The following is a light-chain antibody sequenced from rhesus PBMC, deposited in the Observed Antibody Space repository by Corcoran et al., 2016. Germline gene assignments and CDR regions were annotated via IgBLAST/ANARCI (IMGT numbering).Light chain of an antibody. J-gene: IGKJ4*01. CDR1: HNIYSN. V-gene: IGKV1S12*01. CDR3: QHYYDNPLT. Sequence: QMTQSPSALSASVGDRVTISCRASHNIYSNLAWYQQKPGKAPKLLIYAASRLQTGIPSRFSGNGSRTDFTLTISSLQPEDSAAYYCQHYYDNPLTFGGGTKVDLK. CDR2: AAS.